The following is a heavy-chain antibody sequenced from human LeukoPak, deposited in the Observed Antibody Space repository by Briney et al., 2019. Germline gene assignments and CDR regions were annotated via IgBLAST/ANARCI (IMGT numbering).Heavy chain of an antibody. Sequence: GGSLRLSCAASGFTFNNYAVSWVRRAPGKGLEWVSALTSGGSTFYVDSVSGRFTISRDNSKNTLSLQMNSLRAEDTAVYFCARESIVGLTPFLDVWGQGTMVTVSS. CDR2: LTSGGST. J-gene: IGHJ3*01. D-gene: IGHD1-26*01. V-gene: IGHV3-23*01. CDR3: ARESIVGLTPFLDV. CDR1: GFTFNNYA.